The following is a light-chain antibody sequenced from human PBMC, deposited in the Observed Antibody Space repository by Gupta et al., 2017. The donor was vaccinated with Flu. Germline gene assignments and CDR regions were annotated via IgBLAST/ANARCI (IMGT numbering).Light chain of an antibody. V-gene: IGKV1-8*01. CDR3: QQYYASPST. J-gene: IGKJ1*01. CDR1: QGISTS. Sequence: AIRMTQSPSSLSASIGDRVTITCRASQGISTSLAWYQQKPGKAPELLVYAASALQYGVPSTFSGNGSGKDFTLNITSLQSEDFATYFCQQYYASPSTFAQGTTVEMK. CDR2: AAS.